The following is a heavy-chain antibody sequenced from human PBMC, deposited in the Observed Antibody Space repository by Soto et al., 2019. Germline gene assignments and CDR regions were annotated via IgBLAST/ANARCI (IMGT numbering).Heavy chain of an antibody. J-gene: IGHJ4*02. Sequence: QVQLVQSGAEVKKPGSSVKVSCKASGGTFNSYVINWVRQAPEQGLEWMGGIIPFFGTAEYAQKFQGRVTITADEAASTAYMELSSLKPGDTAVYYCAGTHFDTSGYYPSALEYWGQGTQVSVSS. V-gene: IGHV1-69*01. CDR3: AGTHFDTSGYYPSALEY. CDR1: GGTFNSYV. CDR2: IIPFFGTA. D-gene: IGHD3-22*01.